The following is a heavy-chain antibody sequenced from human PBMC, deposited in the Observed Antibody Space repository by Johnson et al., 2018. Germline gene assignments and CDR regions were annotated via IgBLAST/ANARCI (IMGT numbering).Heavy chain of an antibody. Sequence: VQLQESGGGLVQPGGSLRLPCAASGFTFSSYWMHWVRQAPGKGLVWVTRINSDGSSTSYADSVKGRFTISRNNAKNTLYLQMNSLRAEDHAVYYCAKEYNLNDDDYYDYDGMDVWGQGTTVIVSS. V-gene: IGHV3-74*01. CDR3: AKEYNLNDDDYYDYDGMDV. CDR2: INSDGSST. D-gene: IGHD1-20*01. CDR1: GFTFSSYW. J-gene: IGHJ6*02.